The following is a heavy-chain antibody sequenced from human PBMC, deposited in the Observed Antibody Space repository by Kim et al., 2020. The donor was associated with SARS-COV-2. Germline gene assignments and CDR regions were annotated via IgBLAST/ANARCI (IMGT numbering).Heavy chain of an antibody. V-gene: IGHV4-34*01. J-gene: IGHJ5*02. CDR2: INHSGST. Sequence: SETLSLTCAVYGGSFSGYYWSWIRQPPGKGLEWIGEINHSGSTNYNPSLKSRVTITVDTSKNQFSLKLSSVTAADTAVYYCAKKETRGAARGWFDPWGQG. CDR1: GGSFSGYY. D-gene: IGHD6-25*01. CDR3: AKKETRGAARGWFDP.